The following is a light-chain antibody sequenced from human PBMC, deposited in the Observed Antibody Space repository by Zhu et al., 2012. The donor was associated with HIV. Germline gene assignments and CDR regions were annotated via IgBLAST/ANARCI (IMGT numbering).Light chain of an antibody. Sequence: DIQMTQSPSTLSASVGDRVTITCRASQSISVWLAWYQQKAGRAPKLLIYKASSLESGVPSRFSGSGSGTEFTLTISSLQPDDFATYYCQQYKSYSITFGQGTRPEIK. J-gene: IGKJ5*01. CDR1: QSISVW. CDR2: KAS. CDR3: QQYKSYSIT. V-gene: IGKV1-5*03.